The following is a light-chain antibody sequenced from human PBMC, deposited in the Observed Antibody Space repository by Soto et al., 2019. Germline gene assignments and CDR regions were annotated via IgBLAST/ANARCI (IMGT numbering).Light chain of an antibody. CDR1: QRFSGT. J-gene: IGKJ1*01. CDR3: HQYNSYST. CDR2: DAS. V-gene: IGKV1-5*01. Sequence: DIQMTQSPSTLSASVGDRVTITCLASQRFSGTLAWYQQKPGKAPKLLIYDASSLESLVPSRFSGSASGTEFTLTISSLQPDDFATYYCHQYNSYSTFGQGTTVDIK.